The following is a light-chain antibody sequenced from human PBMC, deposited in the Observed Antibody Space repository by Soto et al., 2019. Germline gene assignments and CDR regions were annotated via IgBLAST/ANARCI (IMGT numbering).Light chain of an antibody. CDR3: QQYDDLPIT. V-gene: IGKV1-33*01. CDR1: QDIRNY. J-gene: IGKJ5*01. CDR2: DAS. Sequence: DIQMTQSPSSLSASVGDRVTITCQASQDIRNYLNWYRQKPGKAPKLLIYDASKLETGVSSRFSGSGSGTDFTFTISSLQPEDIATYFCQQYDDLPITFGQGTRLEI.